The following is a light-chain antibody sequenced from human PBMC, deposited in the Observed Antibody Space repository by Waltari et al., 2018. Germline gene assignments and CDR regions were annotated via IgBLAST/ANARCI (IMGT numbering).Light chain of an antibody. CDR3: QQYHDWPPVT. J-gene: IGKJ4*01. CDR1: QSVYSN. V-gene: IGKV3-15*01. CDR2: GAS. Sequence: TMMTQSPATLSVSPGERVTLSCRASQSVYSNLAWYQQKPGQAPRLLSYGASTRASCIPVRFSGSGSGTEFTLTISSLQSEDFAIYFCQQYHDWPPVTFGGGTKVEIK.